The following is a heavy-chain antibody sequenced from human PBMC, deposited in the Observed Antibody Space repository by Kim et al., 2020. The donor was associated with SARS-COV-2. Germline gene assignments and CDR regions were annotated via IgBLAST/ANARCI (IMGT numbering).Heavy chain of an antibody. J-gene: IGHJ6*02. CDR3: ARDPNPPYETRHGMDV. V-gene: IGHV1-46*01. D-gene: IGHD3-22*01. CDR2: INPSGGST. CDR1: GYTFTSYY. Sequence: ASVKVSCKASGYTFTSYYMHWVRQAPGQGLEWLAIINPSGGSTSYAQKFQGRVTMTRDTSTSTVYMELSSLRSEDTAVYYCARDPNPPYETRHGMDVWGQGTTVTVSS.